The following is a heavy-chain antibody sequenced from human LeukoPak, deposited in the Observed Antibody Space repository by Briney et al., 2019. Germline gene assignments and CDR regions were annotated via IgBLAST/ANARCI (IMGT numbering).Heavy chain of an antibody. V-gene: IGHV4-39*07. CDR2: IFYSGST. J-gene: IGHJ3*02. Sequence: SETLSLTCTVSGGSISTSSYYWGWVRQPPGKGLEWIGNIFYSGSTYYSPSLKSRVTISVDTSKNQFSLKLSSVTAADTAVYYCARVTIGIAAAGRDHDAFDIWGQGTMVTVSS. CDR1: GGSISTSSYY. CDR3: ARVTIGIAAAGRDHDAFDI. D-gene: IGHD6-13*01.